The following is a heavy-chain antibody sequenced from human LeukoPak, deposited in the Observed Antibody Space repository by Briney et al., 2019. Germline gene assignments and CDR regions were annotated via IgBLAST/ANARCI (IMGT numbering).Heavy chain of an antibody. CDR2: INPSAGST. CDR1: GYTFTRYY. Sequence: VSVKVSCKASGYTFTRYYMHWVRQAPGQGLEWMGLINPSAGSTNYAQRFQGRVTMTRDMSTNTVYMELSSLRSEDTAVYYCARDQGCSSTSCFIDYWGQGTLVTVSS. D-gene: IGHD2-2*01. V-gene: IGHV1-46*01. CDR3: ARDQGCSSTSCFIDY. J-gene: IGHJ4*02.